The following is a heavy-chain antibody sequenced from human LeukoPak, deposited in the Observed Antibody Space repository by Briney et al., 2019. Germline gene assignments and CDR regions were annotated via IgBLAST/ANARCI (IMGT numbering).Heavy chain of an antibody. CDR3: ARLAYGDLGD. Sequence: SETLSLTCTASGGSISSYYWSWIRQPPGKGLEWIGYLYYSGSTHYNPSLKSRVTISVDTSKNQFFLRLSSVTAADTAMYYCARLAYGDLGDWGQGTLVTVSS. CDR2: LYYSGST. V-gene: IGHV4-59*01. J-gene: IGHJ4*02. CDR1: GGSISSYY. D-gene: IGHD4-17*01.